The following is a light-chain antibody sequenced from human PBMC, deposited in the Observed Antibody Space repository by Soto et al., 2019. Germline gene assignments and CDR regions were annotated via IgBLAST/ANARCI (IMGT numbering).Light chain of an antibody. Sequence: EIVLTHSPGTLSLSPWERATLSCRASQSVTSNLAWYQQKPGQAPRLLIFDASTRATGIPARFSGSGSGTEFTLTISRLEPEDFAVYYCQQYGSSRTFGQGTKVDIK. CDR2: DAS. V-gene: IGKV3-20*01. CDR3: QQYGSSRT. CDR1: QSVTSN. J-gene: IGKJ1*01.